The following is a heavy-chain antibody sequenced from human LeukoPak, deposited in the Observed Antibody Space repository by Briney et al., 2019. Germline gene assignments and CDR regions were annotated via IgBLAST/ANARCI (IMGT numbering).Heavy chain of an antibody. D-gene: IGHD3-22*01. CDR1: GGSISSYY. V-gene: IGHV4-59*01. CDR2: IYYSGST. Sequence: SETLSLTCTVSGGSISSYYWSWIRQPPGKGLEWIGYIYYSGSTNYNPSLKSRVTISVDTSKNQFSLKLSSVTAADTAVYYCARVSSGYYPYFDYWGQGTLVTVSS. J-gene: IGHJ4*02. CDR3: ARVSSGYYPYFDY.